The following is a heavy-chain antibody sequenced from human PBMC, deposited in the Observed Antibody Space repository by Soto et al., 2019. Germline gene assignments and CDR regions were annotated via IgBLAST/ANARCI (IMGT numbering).Heavy chain of an antibody. D-gene: IGHD3-16*01. Sequence: PSETLSLTCAVSGGSISSGGYSWSWIRQTPGKGLEWIGYIYPTGKTYYNPSLENRVTLSIDTSKNQFSLQLTSVTAADTAVYYCARAPPGPAPRWGVWGQGTTVTVSS. J-gene: IGHJ6*02. CDR1: GGSISSGGYS. V-gene: IGHV4-30-2*01. CDR2: IYPTGKT. CDR3: ARAPPGPAPRWGV.